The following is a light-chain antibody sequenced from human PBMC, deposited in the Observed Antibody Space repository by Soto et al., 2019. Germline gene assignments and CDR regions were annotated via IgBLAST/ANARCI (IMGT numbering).Light chain of an antibody. Sequence: DIQMTQSPSSLSASVGDRVTITCRASQGISKYLAWYQQKPGKGPKLLFYAASTLQSGVPSRFSGSGSGTDFTLTISSLQPEDVATYYCQKYNSAPRTFGQGTKVEI. V-gene: IGKV1-27*01. CDR1: QGISKY. CDR3: QKYNSAPRT. J-gene: IGKJ1*01. CDR2: AAS.